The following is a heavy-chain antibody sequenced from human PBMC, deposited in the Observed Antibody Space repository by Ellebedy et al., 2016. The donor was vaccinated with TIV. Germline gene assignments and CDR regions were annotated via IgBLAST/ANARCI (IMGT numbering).Heavy chain of an antibody. V-gene: IGHV3-30*15. CDR1: GFTFSSYA. CDR3: ARDRALIAAAGTAAVY. CDR2: ISYEGTTK. J-gene: IGHJ4*02. D-gene: IGHD6-13*01. Sequence: GESLKISCAASGFTFSSYAMHWVRQAPGKGLEWVALISYEGTTKYYADSVKGRFTLSRDNSKNTLYLQLSGLRTEYTAVYYCARDRALIAAAGTAAVYWGQGTLVTVSS.